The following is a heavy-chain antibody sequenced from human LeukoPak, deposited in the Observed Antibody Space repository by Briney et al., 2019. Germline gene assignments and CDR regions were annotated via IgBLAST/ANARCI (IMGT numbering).Heavy chain of an antibody. J-gene: IGHJ4*02. CDR1: GFTFSSYA. CDR2: ISGSGGST. Sequence: GGSLRLSCAASGFTFSSYAMSWDRQAPGKGLEWVSAISGSGGSTYYADSVKGRFTISRDNSKNTLYLQMNSLRAEDTAVYYCAGGGETYYYDSSGQYPIDYWGQGTLVTVSS. V-gene: IGHV3-23*01. D-gene: IGHD3-22*01. CDR3: AGGGETYYYDSSGQYPIDY.